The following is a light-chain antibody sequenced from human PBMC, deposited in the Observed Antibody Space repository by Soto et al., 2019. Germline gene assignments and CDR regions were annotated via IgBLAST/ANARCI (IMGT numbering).Light chain of an antibody. V-gene: IGKV1D-12*01. CDR2: AAS. Sequence: DIQMTQSPSSVSASVGDRVTITCRASQGISGWLAWYQQKPGKAPELLIFAASSLQSGVPSRFSGSGSETDFTLTISTLQHEDFATYYCQQANSFSPLTFGGGTKVEIK. CDR3: QQANSFSPLT. CDR1: QGISGW. J-gene: IGKJ4*01.